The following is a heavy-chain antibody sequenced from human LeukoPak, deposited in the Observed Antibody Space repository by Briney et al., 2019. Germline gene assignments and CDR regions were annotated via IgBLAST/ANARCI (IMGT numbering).Heavy chain of an antibody. J-gene: IGHJ4*02. CDR1: GFTFSSYE. Sequence: GGSLRLSCAASGFTFSSYEMNWVRQAPGKGLEWVSYISSSASTINYAGFVKGRFTISRDNAKNSLYLQMNSLRAEDTAVYYCAKVSSYGDYSLGYWGQGTLVTVSS. V-gene: IGHV3-48*03. CDR2: ISSSASTI. CDR3: AKVSSYGDYSLGY. D-gene: IGHD4-17*01.